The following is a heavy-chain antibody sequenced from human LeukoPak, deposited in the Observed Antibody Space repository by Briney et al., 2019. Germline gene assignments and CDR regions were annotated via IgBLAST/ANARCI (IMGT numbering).Heavy chain of an antibody. CDR2: ISYDGSNK. D-gene: IGHD2-15*01. Sequence: GGSLRLSCAASGFTFSSYAMHWVCQAPGKGLEWVAVISYDGSNKYYADSVKGRFTISRDNSKNTLYLQMNGLRAEDTAVYYCAKDLYLQYCRGSACYLNYYSMDVWGQGTTVAVSS. J-gene: IGHJ6*02. CDR3: AKDLYLQYCRGSACYLNYYSMDV. CDR1: GFTFSSYA. V-gene: IGHV3-30*04.